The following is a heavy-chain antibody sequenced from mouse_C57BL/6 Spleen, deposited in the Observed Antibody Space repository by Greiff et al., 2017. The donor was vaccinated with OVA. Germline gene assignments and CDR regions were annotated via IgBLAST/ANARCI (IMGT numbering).Heavy chain of an antibody. CDR2: ISDGGSYT. CDR3: ARGGGGFAY. J-gene: IGHJ3*01. Sequence: EVQRVESGGGLVKPGGSLKLSCAASGFTFSSYAMSWVRQTPEKRLEWVATISDGGSYTYYPDNVKGRFTISRDNAKNNLYLQMSHLKSEDTAMCYCARGGGGFAYWGQGTLVTVSA. V-gene: IGHV5-4*01. CDR1: GFTFSSYA.